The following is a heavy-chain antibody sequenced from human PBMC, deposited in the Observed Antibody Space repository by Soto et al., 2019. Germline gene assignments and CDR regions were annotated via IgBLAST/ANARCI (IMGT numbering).Heavy chain of an antibody. CDR2: IYSGGTT. CDR3: ARDRPLERACDF. J-gene: IGHJ3*01. V-gene: IGHV3-53*01. D-gene: IGHD6-6*01. Sequence: PGGSLRLSCAASGLTVSNNYMTWVRQAPGKGLEWVSAIYSGGTTYYADSVKGRFTISRGISKNTVSLEMRSLRAEDTAVYYCARDRPLERACDFWGQGTMVTVSS. CDR1: GLTVSNNY.